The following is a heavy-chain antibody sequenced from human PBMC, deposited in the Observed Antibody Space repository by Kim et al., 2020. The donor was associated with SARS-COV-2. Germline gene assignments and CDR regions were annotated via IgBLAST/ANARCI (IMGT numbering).Heavy chain of an antibody. Sequence: SETLSLTCKVSDDSISRYYWSWIRQPVGKGLEWIGRISGSGSTVYNPSLESRVTLSVDTSKNHFSLTLYFVTAADTAVYYCARGSLQEEDAFDIWGHGTMVTVSS. CDR2: ISGSGST. V-gene: IGHV4-4*07. J-gene: IGHJ3*02. CDR3: ARGSLQEEDAFDI. CDR1: DDSISRYY. D-gene: IGHD3-16*02.